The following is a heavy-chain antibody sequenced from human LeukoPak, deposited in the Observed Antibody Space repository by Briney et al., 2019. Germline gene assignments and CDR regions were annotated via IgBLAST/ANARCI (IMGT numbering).Heavy chain of an antibody. CDR3: ARGSMWIQLWLRGIDAFDI. CDR1: GGTFSSYA. CDR2: IIPIFGTA. J-gene: IGHJ3*02. V-gene: IGHV1-69*13. D-gene: IGHD5-18*01. Sequence: GASVKVSCKASGGTFSSYAISWVRQAPGQGLEWMGGIIPIFGTANYAQKFQGRVTITADESTSTAYMELSSLRSEDTAVYYCARGSMWIQLWLRGIDAFDIWGQGTMVTVSS.